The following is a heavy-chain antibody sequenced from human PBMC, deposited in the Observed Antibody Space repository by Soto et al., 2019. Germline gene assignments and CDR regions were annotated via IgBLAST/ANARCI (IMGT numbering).Heavy chain of an antibody. CDR3: ARRHAPRYTTGNNHFDF. J-gene: IGHJ4*02. D-gene: IGHD1-1*01. CDR1: SVSIYSGSFH. V-gene: IGHV4-39*01. CDR2: INFSGST. Sequence: PSETLSLTCTVSSVSIYSGSFHWGWIRQPPGKGLEWIGSINFSGSTYYNPSLKSRVTISVDTSKNQFSLNLRSVTAADTAVYYCARRHAPRYTTGNNHFDFWGQGSLGTAPQ.